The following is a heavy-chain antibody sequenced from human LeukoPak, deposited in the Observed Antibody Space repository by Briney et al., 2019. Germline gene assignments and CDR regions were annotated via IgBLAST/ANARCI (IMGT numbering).Heavy chain of an antibody. CDR3: ARVGSGQWLVKSYYYYGMDV. V-gene: IGHV3-30-3*01. Sequence: PGRSLRLPCAASGFTFSSYAMHWVRQAPGKGLEWVAVISYDGSNKYYADSVKGRFTISRDNSKNTLYLQMNSLRAEDTAVYYCARVGSGQWLVKSYYYYGMDVWGQGTTVTVSS. J-gene: IGHJ6*02. CDR1: GFTFSSYA. CDR2: ISYDGSNK. D-gene: IGHD6-19*01.